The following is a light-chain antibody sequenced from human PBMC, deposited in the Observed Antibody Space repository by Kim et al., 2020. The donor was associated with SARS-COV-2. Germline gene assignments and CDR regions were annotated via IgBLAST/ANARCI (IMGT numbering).Light chain of an antibody. CDR2: DVT. J-gene: IGLJ2*01. V-gene: IGLV2-11*01. Sequence: QSALTQPRSVSGSPGQSVTISCTGSSDDIGGYNYVSWYQQHPGKAPKLIIFDVTKRPSGVPDRFSGSKSGNTASLAVSELQTEDEADYYCCSYSFRGCFFGGGTKVTVL. CDR3: CSYSFRGCF. CDR1: SDDIGGYNY.